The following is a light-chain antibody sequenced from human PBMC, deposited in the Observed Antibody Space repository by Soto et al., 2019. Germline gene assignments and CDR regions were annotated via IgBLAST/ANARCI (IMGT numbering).Light chain of an antibody. V-gene: IGKV1-12*01. CDR2: AAS. J-gene: IGKJ2*01. CDR3: QQAHSFPQT. Sequence: DIQMTQSPSSVSASVGERVTITCRASQGIVSWLAWYQQKPGLAPKLLIYAASSLQTGVPSRFSGSGSGTDFTLTISSLQPEDFATYYCQQAHSFPQTFGQGTKLEIK. CDR1: QGIVSW.